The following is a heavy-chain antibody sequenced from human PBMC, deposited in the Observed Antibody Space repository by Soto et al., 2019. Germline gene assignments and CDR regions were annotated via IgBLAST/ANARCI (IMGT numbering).Heavy chain of an antibody. J-gene: IGHJ4*02. Sequence: SETLSLTSAVSGGSISSDYWSWIRQPPGKGLEWIGYTYYSGSTNYNPSLKSRVTISADTSKNQFSLKLSSVTAADTAVSYCARIGYYDSSGYYLGAFDYWAQGTLVTVSS. CDR2: TYYSGST. CDR1: GGSISSDY. CDR3: ARIGYYDSSGYYLGAFDY. V-gene: IGHV4-59*01. D-gene: IGHD3-22*01.